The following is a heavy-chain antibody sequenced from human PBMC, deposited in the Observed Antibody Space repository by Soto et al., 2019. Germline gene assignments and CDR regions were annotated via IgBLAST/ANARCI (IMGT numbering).Heavy chain of an antibody. CDR1: GGSISSYY. Sequence: QVQLQESGPGLVKPSETLSLTCTVSGGSISSYYWSWIRQPPGKGLEWIGYIYYSGSTNYNPSLKRRVTTSVDTSKTQFSLKLSSVTAADTAVYYCARHSLDIVVPSYYYYMDVWGKGTTVTVSS. J-gene: IGHJ6*03. V-gene: IGHV4-59*08. D-gene: IGHD5-12*01. CDR3: ARHSLDIVVPSYYYYMDV. CDR2: IYYSGST.